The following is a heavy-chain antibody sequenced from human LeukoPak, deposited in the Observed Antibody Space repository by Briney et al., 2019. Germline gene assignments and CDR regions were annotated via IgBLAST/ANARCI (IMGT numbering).Heavy chain of an antibody. J-gene: IGHJ5*02. CDR1: GFTFSSYE. V-gene: IGHV3-48*03. CDR3: ARELRYLDWSRWFDP. CDR2: ISSSGSTI. Sequence: GGSLRLSCAASGFTFSSYEMNWVRQAPGKGLEWVSYISSSGSTIYYADSVKGRFTISRDNAKNSLYLQMNSLRAEDTAVYYCARELRYLDWSRWFDPWGQGTLVTVSS. D-gene: IGHD3-9*01.